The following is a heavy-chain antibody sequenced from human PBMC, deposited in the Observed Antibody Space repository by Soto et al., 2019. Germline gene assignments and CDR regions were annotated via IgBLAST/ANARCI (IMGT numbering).Heavy chain of an antibody. D-gene: IGHD2-21*02. CDR1: GGTFSSYA. J-gene: IGHJ6*02. CDR3: ARVIVVVTARHLYYYYGMDV. V-gene: IGHV1-69*13. CDR2: IIPIFGTA. Sequence: SVKVSCKASGGTFSSYAISWVRQAPGQGLEWMGGIIPIFGTANYAQKFKGRVTITADESTSTAYMELSSLRSEDTAVYYCARVIVVVTARHLYYYYGMDVWGQGTTVTVSS.